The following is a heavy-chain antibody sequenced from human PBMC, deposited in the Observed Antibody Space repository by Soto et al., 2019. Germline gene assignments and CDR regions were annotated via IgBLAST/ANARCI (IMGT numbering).Heavy chain of an antibody. Sequence: QVQLVQSGAEVRKPGSSVKVSCEASGGSFISYIFTWVRQAPGQGLEWMGRRSPIQGHADYELKFQDRVTITADRSTQTVYMEQRSLRPEDTALYYCAKSLVFVDHAYMDVWRKGTTVTVSS. D-gene: IGHD2-21*01. CDR1: GGSFISYI. V-gene: IGHV1-69*02. CDR3: AKSLVFVDHAYMDV. CDR2: RSPIQGHA. J-gene: IGHJ6*03.